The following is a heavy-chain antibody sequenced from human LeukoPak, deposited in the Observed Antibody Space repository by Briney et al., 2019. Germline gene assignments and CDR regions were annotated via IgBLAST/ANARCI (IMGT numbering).Heavy chain of an antibody. D-gene: IGHD5-18*01. J-gene: IGHJ5*02. CDR2: ISAYNGNT. CDR3: AREKVTNIQLGEFDP. CDR1: GYTFTSYY. Sequence: ASVTVSCKASGYTFTSYYMHWVRQAPGQGLAWMRWISAYNGNTNYAQKLQGRVTMTTDTSTSTAYMELRSLRSDDTAVYYCAREKVTNIQLGEFDPWGQGTLVTVSS. V-gene: IGHV1-18*04.